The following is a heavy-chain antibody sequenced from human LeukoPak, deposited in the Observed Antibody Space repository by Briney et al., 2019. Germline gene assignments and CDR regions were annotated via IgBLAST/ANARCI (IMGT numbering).Heavy chain of an antibody. CDR3: AKDLGDRDAFDI. J-gene: IGHJ3*02. CDR1: GFTFSSYW. V-gene: IGHV3-30*18. Sequence: GGSLRLPCAASGFTFSSYWMSWVRQAPGKGLEWVAVISYDGSNKYYADSVKGRFTISRDNSKNTLYLQMNSLRAEDTAVYYCAKDLGDRDAFDIWGQGTMVTVSS. D-gene: IGHD2-21*01. CDR2: ISYDGSNK.